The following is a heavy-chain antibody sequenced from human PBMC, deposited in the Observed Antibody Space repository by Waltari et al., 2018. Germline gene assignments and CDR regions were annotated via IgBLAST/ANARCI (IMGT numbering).Heavy chain of an antibody. Sequence: EVQLLESGGGLVQPGGSLRLSCTASGFTFSSYAMSWVRQAPGKGLDWVSAIRGRGASTYYADSVKGRFTISRDNSKNTLYLQMNSLRAEDTAVYYCAKGGYGDWYYFDYWGQGTLVTVSS. CDR1: GFTFSSYA. V-gene: IGHV3-23*01. CDR3: AKGGYGDWYYFDY. CDR2: IRGRGAST. D-gene: IGHD4-17*01. J-gene: IGHJ4*02.